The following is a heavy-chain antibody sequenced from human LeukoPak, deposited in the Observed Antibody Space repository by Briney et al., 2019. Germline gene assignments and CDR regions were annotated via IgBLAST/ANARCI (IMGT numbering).Heavy chain of an antibody. Sequence: GASVKVSCKASGGTFSSYAISWVRQAPGQGLERMGRIIPILGIANYAQKFQGRVTITADKSTSTAYMELSSLRSEDTAVYYCATAIFVVPAAIAFDIWGQGTMVTVSS. CDR1: GGTFSSYA. J-gene: IGHJ3*02. D-gene: IGHD2-2*01. CDR2: IIPILGIA. CDR3: ATAIFVVPAAIAFDI. V-gene: IGHV1-69*04.